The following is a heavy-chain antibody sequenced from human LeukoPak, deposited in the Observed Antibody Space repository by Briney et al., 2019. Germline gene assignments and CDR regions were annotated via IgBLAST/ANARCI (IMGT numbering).Heavy chain of an antibody. J-gene: IGHJ4*02. CDR3: AREGSSWIQYGSGDY. D-gene: IGHD6-13*01. CDR1: GYTFTGYY. Sequence: ASVKVSCKASGYTFTGYYIHWVRQAPGQGLEWMGWINPNSGGTNYAQKFQGRVTMTRDTSISTAYMELCRLRSDDTAVYYCAREGSSWIQYGSGDYWGQGTLVTVSS. CDR2: INPNSGGT. V-gene: IGHV1-2*02.